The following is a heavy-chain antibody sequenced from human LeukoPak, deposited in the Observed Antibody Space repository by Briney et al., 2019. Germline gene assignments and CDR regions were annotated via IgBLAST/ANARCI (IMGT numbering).Heavy chain of an antibody. CDR2: INPNSGGT. CDR1: GYTFTGYY. D-gene: IGHD2-8*01. V-gene: IGHV1-2*02. J-gene: IGHJ4*02. Sequence: GASVKVSCKASGYTFTGYYMHWVRQAPGQGLEWMGWINPNSGGTNYAQKFQGRVTMTRDTSISTAYMELSRLRSDDTAVYYCARVGIMAAPLLFDYWGQGTLVTVSS. CDR3: ARVGIMAAPLLFDY.